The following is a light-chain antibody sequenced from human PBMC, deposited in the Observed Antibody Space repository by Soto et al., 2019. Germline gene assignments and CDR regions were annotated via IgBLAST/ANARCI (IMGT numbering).Light chain of an antibody. V-gene: IGKV2-28*01. Sequence: DIVMTQSPLSLPVTPGESASISCRSSQSLLHSNGYNYLDWYLQKPGQSPQLLIHLGSSRASGVRDGLGGSGSGGDFTRKVSRVEGEDVGFYYCMQALQTPLTFGPGTKLEIK. CDR2: LGS. J-gene: IGKJ2*01. CDR3: MQALQTPLT. CDR1: QSLLHSNGYNY.